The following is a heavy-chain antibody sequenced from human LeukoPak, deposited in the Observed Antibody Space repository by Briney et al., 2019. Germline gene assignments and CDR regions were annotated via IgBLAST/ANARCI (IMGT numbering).Heavy chain of an antibody. CDR1: GFSFSTYG. CDR3: ARRGQTGGYFDY. J-gene: IGHJ4*02. Sequence: GGSLRLSCAASGFSFSTYGMHWVRQAPGKGLEWVAVIWYDGSNEYYADSVKGRFTISRDNSKNTLYMEMNSLRAEDTAVYYCARRGQTGGYFDYWGQGTLVTVSS. D-gene: IGHD3-16*01. V-gene: IGHV3-33*01. CDR2: IWYDGSNE.